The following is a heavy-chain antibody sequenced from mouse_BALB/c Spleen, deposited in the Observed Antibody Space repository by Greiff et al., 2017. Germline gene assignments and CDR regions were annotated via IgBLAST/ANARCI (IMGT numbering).Heavy chain of an antibody. CDR3: TYYGSSYDYAMDY. CDR2: IYPGNSDT. Sequence: VQLKQSGTVLARPGASVKMSCKASGYSFTSYWMHWVKQRPGQGLEWIGAIYPGNSDTSYNQKFKGKAKLTAVTSASTAYMELSSLTNEDSAVYYCTYYGSSYDYAMDYWGQGTSVTVSS. D-gene: IGHD1-1*01. J-gene: IGHJ4*01. V-gene: IGHV1-5*01. CDR1: GYSFTSYW.